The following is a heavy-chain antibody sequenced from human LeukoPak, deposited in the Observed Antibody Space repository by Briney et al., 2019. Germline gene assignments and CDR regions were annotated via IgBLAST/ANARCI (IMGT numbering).Heavy chain of an antibody. V-gene: IGHV3-9*01. D-gene: IGHD5-18*01. CDR2: ISWNSGSI. Sequence: GGSLRLSCAASGFTFDDYAMHWVRQAPGKGLEWVSGISWNSGSIGYADSVKGRFTISRDNAKNSLYLQMNSLRAEDTALYYCAKGEAMDGIFDYWGQGTLVTVSS. J-gene: IGHJ4*02. CDR1: GFTFDDYA. CDR3: AKGEAMDGIFDY.